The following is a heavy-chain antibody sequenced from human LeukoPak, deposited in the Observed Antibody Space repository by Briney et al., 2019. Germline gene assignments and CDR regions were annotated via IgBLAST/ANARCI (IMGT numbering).Heavy chain of an antibody. Sequence: GGSLRLSCTASGFTFSSYAMSWVRQAPGKGLEWVSAISGSGGSTYYADSVKGRFTISRDNSKNTLYLQMNSLRAEDTAVYYCAKDLVVVPAVNFDYWGQGTLVTVSS. D-gene: IGHD2-2*01. V-gene: IGHV3-23*01. J-gene: IGHJ4*02. CDR2: ISGSGGST. CDR3: AKDLVVVPAVNFDY. CDR1: GFTFSSYA.